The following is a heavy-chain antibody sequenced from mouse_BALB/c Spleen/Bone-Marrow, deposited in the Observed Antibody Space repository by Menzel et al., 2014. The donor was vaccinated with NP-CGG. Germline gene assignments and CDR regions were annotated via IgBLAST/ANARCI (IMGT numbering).Heavy chain of an antibody. D-gene: IGHD2-1*01. CDR3: ASCGNYEAWFAY. Sequence: EVKLMESGPELAKPGASVKVSCKASGYAFTSYNIYWVKQSHGKSLEWIGYIDPYNGDTNYNQKFKVKATLTVDKSSSTAYMHLNSLTSEDSAVYYCASCGNYEAWFAYWGQGTLVTVSA. J-gene: IGHJ3*01. CDR2: IDPYNGDT. V-gene: IGHV1S135*01. CDR1: GYAFTSYN.